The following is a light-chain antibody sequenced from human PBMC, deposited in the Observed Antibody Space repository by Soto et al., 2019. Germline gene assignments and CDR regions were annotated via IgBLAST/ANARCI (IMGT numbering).Light chain of an antibody. V-gene: IGKV3-15*01. CDR1: QSVRSD. CDR3: QLYGSSLT. J-gene: IGKJ4*01. Sequence: EIVMTQSPATLSVSPGEGATLSCRASQSVRSDLAWYQHKPGLAPRLLIYGVSTRATGIPVRFSGSGSGTEFTLSISSLQSEDSAIYHCQLYGSSLTFGGGTKVDIK. CDR2: GVS.